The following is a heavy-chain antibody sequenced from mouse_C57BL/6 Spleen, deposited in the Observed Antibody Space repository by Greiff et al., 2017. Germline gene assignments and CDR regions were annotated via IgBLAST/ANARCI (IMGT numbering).Heavy chain of an antibody. CDR2: IYPGSGST. CDR3: ARREGITTVEDY. D-gene: IGHD1-1*01. V-gene: IGHV1-55*01. Sequence: QVQLQQPGAELVKPGASVKMSCKASGYTFTSYWITWVKQRPGQGLEWIGDIYPGSGSTNYNEKFKSKATLTVDTSSSTAYMQLSSLTSEDSAVYYCARREGITTVEDYWGQGTTLTVSS. CDR1: GYTFTSYW. J-gene: IGHJ2*01.